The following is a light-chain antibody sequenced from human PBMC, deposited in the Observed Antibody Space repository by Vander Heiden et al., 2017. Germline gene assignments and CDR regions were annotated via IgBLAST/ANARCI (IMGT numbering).Light chain of an antibody. CDR1: QSVSSN. V-gene: IGKV3-15*01. CDR3: QQYNNWPQLT. CDR2: GAS. J-gene: IGKJ4*01. Sequence: EIVMTQSPATLSVSPGERATLSCRASQSVSSNFAWYQQKPGQAPRLLIYGASTSATGIPARFSGSGCGREFTLTISSRQSEDFAVYYCQQYNNWPQLTFGGGTKVEIK.